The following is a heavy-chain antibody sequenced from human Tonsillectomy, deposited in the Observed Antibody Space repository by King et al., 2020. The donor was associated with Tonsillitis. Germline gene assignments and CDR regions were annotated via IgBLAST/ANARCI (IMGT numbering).Heavy chain of an antibody. Sequence: GQLVQSGGGLAQTGGSLRLSCAASGFTFSSYAMIWVRQAPGKGLEWVSAISGSGTDTYYADSVKGRFTISRDNSKNTLYLQMNSLRAEDTAVYYCARGPHCSSISCHAGEYFPHWGQGTRVTVSS. V-gene: IGHV3-23*04. CDR1: GFTFSSYA. D-gene: IGHD2-2*01. CDR2: ISGSGTDT. J-gene: IGHJ1*01. CDR3: ARGPHCSSISCHAGEYFPH.